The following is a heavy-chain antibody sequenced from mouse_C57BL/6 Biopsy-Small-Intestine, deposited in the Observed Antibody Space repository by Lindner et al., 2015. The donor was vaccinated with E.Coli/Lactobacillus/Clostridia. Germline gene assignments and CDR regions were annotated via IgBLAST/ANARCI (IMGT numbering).Heavy chain of an antibody. Sequence: VQLQESGAELVRPGASVKLSCTASGFNIKDDYMHWVKQRPEQGLEWIGRIDPAIANTKYDPKFQDKATITADTSSNTAYLQLSSLTSEDTAVYYCARSGDGYHYDPHYYAMDYWGQGTSVTVSS. CDR3: ARSGDGYHYDPHYYAMDY. D-gene: IGHD2-3*01. CDR1: GFNIKDDY. J-gene: IGHJ4*01. CDR2: IDPAIANT. V-gene: IGHV14-3*02.